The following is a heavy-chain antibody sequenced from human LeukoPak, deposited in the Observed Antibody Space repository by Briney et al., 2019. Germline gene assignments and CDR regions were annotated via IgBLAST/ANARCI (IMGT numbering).Heavy chain of an antibody. D-gene: IGHD3-22*01. V-gene: IGHV4-4*07. CDR1: GGSISSYY. Sequence: SETLSLTRTVSGGSISSYYWSWIRQPAGKGLEWIGRIYTSGSTNYNPSLKSRVTMSVDTSKNQFSLKLSSVTAADTAVYYCARVDRYYDSSGYYSDYFDYWGQGTLVTVSS. CDR2: IYTSGST. J-gene: IGHJ4*02. CDR3: ARVDRYYDSSGYYSDYFDY.